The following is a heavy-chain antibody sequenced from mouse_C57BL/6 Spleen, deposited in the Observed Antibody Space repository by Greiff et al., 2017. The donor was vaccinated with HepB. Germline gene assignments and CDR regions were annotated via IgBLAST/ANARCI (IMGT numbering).Heavy chain of an antibody. J-gene: IGHJ4*01. CDR3: GRRERELRSPYYDLGY. D-gene: IGHD3-2*02. V-gene: IGHV1-64*01. Sequence: QVQLQQPGAELVKPGASVKLSCKASGYTFTSYWMHWVKQRPGQGLEWIGMIHPNSGSTNYNEKFKSKATLTVDKSSSTAYMQLSSLTSEDSAVYYCGRRERELRSPYYDLGYWGQGPTVTVSS. CDR1: GYTFTSYW. CDR2: IHPNSGST.